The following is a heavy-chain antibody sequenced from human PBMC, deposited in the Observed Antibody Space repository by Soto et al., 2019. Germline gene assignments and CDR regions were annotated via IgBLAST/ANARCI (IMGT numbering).Heavy chain of an antibody. J-gene: IGHJ4*02. CDR1: GFSFSISP. V-gene: IGHV3-30-3*01. CDR3: ARDPKTSGGQHWAFNYFDS. CDR2: ISYDGTNK. Sequence: PGGSLRLSCAASGFSFSISPMHWVRQAPGKGPDWVALISYDGTNKFYADSVKGRFTISRDSSKSTLYLQVDSLRPEDAAVYYCARDPKTSGGQHWAFNYFDSWGQGTLVTVSS. D-gene: IGHD7-27*01.